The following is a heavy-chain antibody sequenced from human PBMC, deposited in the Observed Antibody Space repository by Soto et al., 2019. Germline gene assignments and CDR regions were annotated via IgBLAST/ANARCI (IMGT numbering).Heavy chain of an antibody. D-gene: IGHD6-13*01. CDR3: ASSSGIAAAGDNWFDP. CDR2: IYYSGST. CDR1: GGSISSYY. J-gene: IGHJ5*02. V-gene: IGHV4-59*01. Sequence: SETLSLTCTVSGGSISSYYWSWIRQPPGKGLEWIGYIYYSGSTNYNPSLKSRVTISVDTSKNQFSLKLSSVTAADTAVYYCASSSGIAAAGDNWFDPWGQGTLVTVSS.